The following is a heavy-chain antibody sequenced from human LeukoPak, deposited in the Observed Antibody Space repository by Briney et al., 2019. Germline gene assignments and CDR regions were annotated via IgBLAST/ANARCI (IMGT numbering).Heavy chain of an antibody. V-gene: IGHV4-39*07. D-gene: IGHD1-26*01. CDR3: ARVPFPSIVGAVSFDY. Sequence: SSETLSLTCTVSGGSISSSSYYWGWIRQPPGKGPEWIGSIYYSGSTYYNPSLKSRVTISVDTSKNQFSLKLSSVTAADTAVYYCARVPFPSIVGAVSFDYWGQGTLVTVSS. CDR2: IYYSGST. CDR1: GGSISSSSYY. J-gene: IGHJ4*02.